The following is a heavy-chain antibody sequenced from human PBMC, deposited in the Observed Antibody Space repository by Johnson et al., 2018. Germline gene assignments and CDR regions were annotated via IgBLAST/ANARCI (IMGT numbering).Heavy chain of an antibody. D-gene: IGHD1-1*01. J-gene: IGHJ6*03. CDR2: ISSSSNYI. V-gene: IGHV3-21*01. Sequence: VQLVESGGGLVQPGGTLRLSCTASGFTFSTYSMNWVRQAPGKGLEWVSSISSSSNYIYYADSMKGRFTISRDNAKNTLFLQMNSLRGEDTAVYYCAKGIGERRRSQYYYYYMDVWGKGTTVTVSS. CDR3: AKGIGERRRSQYYYYYMDV. CDR1: GFTFSTYS.